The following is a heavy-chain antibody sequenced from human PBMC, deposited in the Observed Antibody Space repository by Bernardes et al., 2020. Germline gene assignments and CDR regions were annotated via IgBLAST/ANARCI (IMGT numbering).Heavy chain of an antibody. CDR3: ARDPYYDSSGYYLGYGAFDI. CDR2: IYYSGST. D-gene: IGHD3-22*01. CDR1: GGSISSYY. J-gene: IGHJ3*02. V-gene: IGHV4-59*01. Sequence: SETLSLTRTVSGGSISSYYWSWIRQPPGKGLEWIGYIYYSGSTNYNPSLKSRVTISVDTSKNQFSLKLSSVTAADTAVYYCARDPYYDSSGYYLGYGAFDIWCQGTMVTVSS.